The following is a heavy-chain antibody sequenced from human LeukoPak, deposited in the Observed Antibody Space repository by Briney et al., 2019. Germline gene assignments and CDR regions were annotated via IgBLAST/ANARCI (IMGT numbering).Heavy chain of an antibody. V-gene: IGHV3-21*01. CDR3: AKGHGSGSYPNYFDY. Sequence: GGSLRLSCAASGFTFSSYSMNWVRQAPGKELEWVSSISSSSSYIYYADSVKGRFTISRDNAKNSLYLQMNSLRAEDTAVYYCAKGHGSGSYPNYFDYWGQGTLVTVSS. CDR2: ISSSSSYI. J-gene: IGHJ4*02. D-gene: IGHD3-10*01. CDR1: GFTFSSYS.